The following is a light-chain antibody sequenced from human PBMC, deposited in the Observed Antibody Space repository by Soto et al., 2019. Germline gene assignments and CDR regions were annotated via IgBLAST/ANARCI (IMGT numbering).Light chain of an antibody. CDR3: QQYNSYGCT. V-gene: IGKV1-5*01. CDR2: DAS. J-gene: IGKJ1*01. CDR1: QSISSW. Sequence: DIQMTQSPSTLSASVEDTVTITCRASQSISSWLAWYQQKPGKAPKLLIYDASSLESGVPSRFSGSGSGTEFTLTISSLQPDDFATYYCQQYNSYGCTFGQGTKVDIK.